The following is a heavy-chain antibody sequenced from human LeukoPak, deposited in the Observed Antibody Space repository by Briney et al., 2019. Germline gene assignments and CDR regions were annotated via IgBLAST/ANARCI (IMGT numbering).Heavy chain of an antibody. CDR3: ALLGVVVPAAIRAFDI. Sequence: PGGSLRLSCAASGFTFSSYSMNWVRQAPGKGLEWVSSISSSSSYIYYADSAKGRFTISRDNAKNSLYLQMNSLRAEDTAVYYCALLGVVVPAAIRAFDIWGQGTMVTVSS. CDR1: GFTFSSYS. V-gene: IGHV3-21*01. D-gene: IGHD2-2*01. CDR2: ISSSSSYI. J-gene: IGHJ3*02.